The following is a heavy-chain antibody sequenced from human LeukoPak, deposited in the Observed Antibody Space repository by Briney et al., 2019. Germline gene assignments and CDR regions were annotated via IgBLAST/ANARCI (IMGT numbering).Heavy chain of an antibody. V-gene: IGHV3-23*01. Sequence: PGGAPRLSFWGPGFSFLFYSQHLGRPAPGEGLEGGSSISSSGDATSYTDSLSGRFTISRDSAKKAVFLQMKSLRGGDSALYYCAKGTDTTGRQNFDIWGQGTLVTVSS. CDR3: AKGTDTTGRQNFDI. J-gene: IGHJ4*02. CDR1: GFSFLFYS. CDR2: ISSSGDAT. D-gene: IGHD2-8*02.